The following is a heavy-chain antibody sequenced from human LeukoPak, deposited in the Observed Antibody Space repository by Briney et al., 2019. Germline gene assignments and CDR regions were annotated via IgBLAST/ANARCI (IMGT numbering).Heavy chain of an antibody. D-gene: IGHD3-22*01. CDR1: GFTFSTYA. Sequence: GGSLTLSCAASGFTFSTYAMSWVRQAPGKGLEWVSGISGTGGNTDHADSVKGRFTISRDNSKDTLFLQMNSMRAEDTAIYDCAKASSPSNGCITYWGQGTLVTVSS. J-gene: IGHJ4*02. V-gene: IGHV3-23*01. CDR3: AKASSPSNGCITY. CDR2: ISGTGGNT.